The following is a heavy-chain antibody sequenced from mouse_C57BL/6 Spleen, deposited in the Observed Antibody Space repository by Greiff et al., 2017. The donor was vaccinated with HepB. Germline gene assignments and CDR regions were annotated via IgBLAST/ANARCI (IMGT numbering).Heavy chain of an antibody. J-gene: IGHJ2*01. V-gene: IGHV1-53*01. D-gene: IGHD1-1*01. Sequence: QVQLQQPGTELVKPGASVKLSCKASGYTFTSYWMHWVKQRPGQGLEWIGNINPSNGGTNYNEKFKSKATLTVDKSSSTAYMQLSSLTSEDAAVYYCAREGVYYGRGVDYFDYWGQGTTLTVSS. CDR1: GYTFTSYW. CDR3: AREGVYYGRGVDYFDY. CDR2: INPSNGGT.